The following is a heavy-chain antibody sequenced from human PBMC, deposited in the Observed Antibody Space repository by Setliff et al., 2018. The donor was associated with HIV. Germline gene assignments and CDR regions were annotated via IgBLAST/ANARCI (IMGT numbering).Heavy chain of an antibody. CDR3: ARGVNFDY. CDR2: IYYSGST. J-gene: IGHJ4*02. V-gene: IGHV4-59*01. CDR1: GGSMSTYY. D-gene: IGHD3-3*01. Sequence: TLSLTCTVAGGSMSTYYWSWIRQPPGKGLEWIGYIYYSGSTNYNPSLKSRVTISVDTSRNQFSLKLTSVTAADTAIYYSARGVNFDYWGQGTQVTVSS.